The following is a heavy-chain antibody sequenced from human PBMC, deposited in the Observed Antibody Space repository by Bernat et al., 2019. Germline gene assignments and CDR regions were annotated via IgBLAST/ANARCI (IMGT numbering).Heavy chain of an antibody. J-gene: IGHJ4*02. V-gene: IGHV4-4*02. CDR3: ARDLSTAIGRNFDC. D-gene: IGHD2/OR15-2a*01. CDR1: GGSISSNNW. CDR2: IYNSGRT. Sequence: QVQLQESGPGLVKPSGTLSLTCSVSGGSISSNNWWSWVRQPPGKGLEWIGEIYNSGRTNYNPSLKSRVTISVDKSKNQFSLDLTSVTAADTAVYYCARDLSTAIGRNFDCWGQGTLVIVSS.